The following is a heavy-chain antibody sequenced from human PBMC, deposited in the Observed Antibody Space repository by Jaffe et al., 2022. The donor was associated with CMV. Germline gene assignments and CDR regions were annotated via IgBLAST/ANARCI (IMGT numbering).Heavy chain of an antibody. V-gene: IGHV4-59*01. J-gene: IGHJ6*02. CDR3: ARSPKYYYYYGMDV. CDR1: GGSISSYY. CDR2: IYYSGST. Sequence: QVQLQESGPGLVKPSETLSLTCTVSGGSISSYYWSWIRQPPGKGLEWIGYIYYSGSTNYNPSLKSRVTISVDTSKNQFSLKLSSVTAADTAVYYCARSPKYYYYYGMDVWGQGTTVTVSS.